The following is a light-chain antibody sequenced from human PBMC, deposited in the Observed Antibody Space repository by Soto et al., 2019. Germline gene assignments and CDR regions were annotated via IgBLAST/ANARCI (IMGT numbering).Light chain of an antibody. V-gene: IGKV1-39*01. Sequence: DIQMTQSPSSLSASVGDRVTITCRASQSISSYLNWYQQKPGKAPTLLIYAASTLQSGVPSRFSGSGSGTDFTLTISCLQSEDFATYYCQQYYSYPYTFGQGTKLEIK. CDR3: QQYYSYPYT. CDR2: AAS. CDR1: QSISSY. J-gene: IGKJ2*01.